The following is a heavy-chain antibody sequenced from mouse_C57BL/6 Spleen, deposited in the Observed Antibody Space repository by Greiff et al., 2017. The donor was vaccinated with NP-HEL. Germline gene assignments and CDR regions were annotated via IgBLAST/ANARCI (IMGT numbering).Heavy chain of an antibody. J-gene: IGHJ1*03. CDR1: GFTFSSYA. CDR3: ARGDYYGSSPYWYFDV. Sequence: EVKVVESGGGLVKPGGSLKLSCAASGFTFSSYAMSWVRQTPEKRLEWVATISDGGSYTYYPDNVKGRFTISRDNAKNNLYLQMSQLKSEDTAMYYCARGDYYGSSPYWYFDVWGTGTTVTVSS. V-gene: IGHV5-4*03. D-gene: IGHD1-1*01. CDR2: ISDGGSYT.